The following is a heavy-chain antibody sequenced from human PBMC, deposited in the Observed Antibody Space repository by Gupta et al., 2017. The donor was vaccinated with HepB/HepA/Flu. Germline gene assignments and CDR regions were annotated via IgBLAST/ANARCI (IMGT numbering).Heavy chain of an antibody. CDR3: ADSWCSSVGAFDV. CDR2: VYWDDDK. V-gene: IGHV2-5*02. J-gene: IGHJ3*01. Sequence: QITLKESGPTLVKPTQTLTLTCTFSGFSLNADGVHVGWIRQPPGKALEWLAVVYWDDDKRYNPSLKSRLTITGDTPKNQVVLTLTIVDPVDTATYYCADSWCSSVGAFDVWGQGTMVNVSP. D-gene: IGHD6-13*01. CDR1: GFSLNADGVH.